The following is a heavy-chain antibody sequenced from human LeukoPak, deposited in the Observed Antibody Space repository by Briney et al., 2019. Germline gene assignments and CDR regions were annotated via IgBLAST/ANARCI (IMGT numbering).Heavy chain of an antibody. V-gene: IGHV3-21*01. Sequence: PGGSLRLSCAASGITFSSYSMNWVLQAPGKGLEWVSSISSSSSYIYYADSVKGRFTISRDNAKNSLYLQMNSLRAEDTAVYYCARVRKGSNVDDYWGQGTLVTVSS. D-gene: IGHD1-14*01. CDR3: ARVRKGSNVDDY. CDR2: ISSSSSYI. J-gene: IGHJ4*02. CDR1: GITFSSYS.